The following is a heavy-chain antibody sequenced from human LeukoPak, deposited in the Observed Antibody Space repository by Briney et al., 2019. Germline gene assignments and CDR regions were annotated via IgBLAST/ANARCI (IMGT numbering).Heavy chain of an antibody. CDR2: INHSGST. CDR1: GGSFSGCY. V-gene: IGHV4-34*01. Sequence: SETLSLTCAVYGGSFSGCYWSWIRQPPGKGLEWIGEINHSGSTNYNPSLKSRVTISVDTSKNQFSLKLSSVTAADTAVYYCARDPGEGGSREGDCFDYWGQGTLVTVSS. CDR3: ARDPGEGGSREGDCFDY. D-gene: IGHD1-26*01. J-gene: IGHJ4*02.